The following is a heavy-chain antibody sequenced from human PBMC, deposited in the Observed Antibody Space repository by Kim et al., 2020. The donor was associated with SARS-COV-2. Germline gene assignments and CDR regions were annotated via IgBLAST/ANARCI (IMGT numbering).Heavy chain of an antibody. CDR1: GFTVSSNY. CDR3: ARFSTPAYYSGSGYPAFDY. D-gene: IGHD3-10*01. V-gene: IGHV3-53*01. Sequence: GGSLRLSCAASGFTVSSNYMSWVRQAPGKGLEWVSVIYSDGSTYYADSVKGRFTISRDNSKNTLFLQMNSLRAEDTAVYYCARFSTPAYYSGSGYPAFDYWGQGTLVTVSS. J-gene: IGHJ4*02. CDR2: IYSDGST.